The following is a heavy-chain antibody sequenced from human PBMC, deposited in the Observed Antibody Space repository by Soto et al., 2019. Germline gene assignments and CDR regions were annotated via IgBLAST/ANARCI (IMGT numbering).Heavy chain of an antibody. CDR3: AGQVVGTGYYGMDV. J-gene: IGHJ6*02. Sequence: HPGGSLRLSCAASGFTFSSYAMSWVRQAPGKGLEWVSAISGSGGSTYYADSVKGRFTISRDNSKNTLYLQMNSLRAEDTAVYYCAGQVVGTGYYGMDVWGQGTTVTVSS. CDR2: ISGSGGST. V-gene: IGHV3-23*01. D-gene: IGHD6-6*01. CDR1: GFTFSSYA.